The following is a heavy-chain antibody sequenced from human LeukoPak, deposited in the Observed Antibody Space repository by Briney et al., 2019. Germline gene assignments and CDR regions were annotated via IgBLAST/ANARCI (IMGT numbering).Heavy chain of an antibody. Sequence: GGSLRLSCAASGFTFGSYAMHWVRQAPGKGLEWVAVISYDGSNKYYADSVKGRFTISRDNSKNTLYLQMNSLRAEDTAVYYCASANYYGSGSYYNAPFDYWGQGTLVTVSS. V-gene: IGHV3-30-3*01. J-gene: IGHJ4*02. CDR2: ISYDGSNK. CDR1: GFTFGSYA. D-gene: IGHD3-10*01. CDR3: ASANYYGSGSYYNAPFDY.